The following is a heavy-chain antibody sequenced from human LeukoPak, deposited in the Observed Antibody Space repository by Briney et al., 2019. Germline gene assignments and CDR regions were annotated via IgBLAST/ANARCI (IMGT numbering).Heavy chain of an antibody. V-gene: IGHV1-2*02. D-gene: IGHD3-22*01. CDR3: VGDSSGLSAFDI. CDR2: INPNSGGT. Sequence: VASVKVSCKASGYTFTGYYMHWVRQAPGQGREWMGWINPNSGGTNYAQKFQGRVTMTRDTSISTAYMELSRLRSDDTAVYYCVGDSSGLSAFDIWGQGTMVTVSS. J-gene: IGHJ3*02. CDR1: GYTFTGYY.